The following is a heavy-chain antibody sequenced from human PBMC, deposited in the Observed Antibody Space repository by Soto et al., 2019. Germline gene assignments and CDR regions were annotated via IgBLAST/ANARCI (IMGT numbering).Heavy chain of an antibody. D-gene: IGHD1-1*01. V-gene: IGHV5-51*01. CDR2: IYPGDSDT. CDR1: GYSFPTYW. Sequence: GESLKISCKGSGYSFPTYWIGWVRQMPGKGLEWMGIIYPGDSDTRYNPSFQGQVTISADKSISTAFLQWSSLKASDSAMYYCAMSTNPGYPEYWAQGTLVTVSS. J-gene: IGHJ4*02. CDR3: AMSTNPGYPEY.